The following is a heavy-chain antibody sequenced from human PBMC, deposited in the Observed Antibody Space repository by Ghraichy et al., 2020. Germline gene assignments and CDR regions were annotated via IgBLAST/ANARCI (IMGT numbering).Heavy chain of an antibody. Sequence: GGSLRLSCAASGLTFSSYWTGWVRQAPGKGLEWVANIKQDGGERYYVDSVKGRFTISRDNAENSLFLQMNSLRAEDTAVYYCAGHGHYSFDYWGQGTLVTVSS. J-gene: IGHJ4*02. D-gene: IGHD2-21*01. CDR2: IKQDGGER. CDR3: AGHGHYSFDY. CDR1: GLTFSSYW. V-gene: IGHV3-7*01.